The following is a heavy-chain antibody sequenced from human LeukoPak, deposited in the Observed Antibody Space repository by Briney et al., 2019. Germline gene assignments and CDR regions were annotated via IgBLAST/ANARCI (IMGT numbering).Heavy chain of an antibody. J-gene: IGHJ4*02. D-gene: IGHD3-16*01. CDR3: ARRILAAGGGGNFDY. Sequence: SETLSLTCTVSGGSISSSSYYWGWIRQPPGKGLEWIGSIYYSGSTYYNPSLKSRVTISVDTSKNQFSLKLSSVTAADTAVYYCARRILAAGGGGNFDYWGQGTLVTVSS. V-gene: IGHV4-39*01. CDR1: GGSISSSSYY. CDR2: IYYSGST.